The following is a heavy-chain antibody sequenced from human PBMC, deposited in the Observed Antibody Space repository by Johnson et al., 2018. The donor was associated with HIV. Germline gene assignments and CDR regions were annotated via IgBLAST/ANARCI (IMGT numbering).Heavy chain of an antibody. CDR2: ISYDGSNK. CDR1: GFTFSTYA. Sequence: QVQLVKSGGGVVQPGRSLRLSCAASGFTFSTYAIHWVRQAPGKGLEWVALISYDGSNKYYADSVKGRFTISRDNSKNTLYLQMGSLRAEDRAVYYCARGGITFGGVIAPGAFDIWGQGTMVTVSS. V-gene: IGHV3-30*14. D-gene: IGHD3-16*02. J-gene: IGHJ3*02. CDR3: ARGGITFGGVIAPGAFDI.